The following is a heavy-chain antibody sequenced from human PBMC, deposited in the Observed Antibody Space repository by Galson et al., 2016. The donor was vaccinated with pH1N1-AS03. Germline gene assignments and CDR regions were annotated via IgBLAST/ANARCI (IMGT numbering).Heavy chain of an antibody. CDR2: IKQDGSEK. J-gene: IGHJ4*02. V-gene: IGHV3-7*01. CDR3: FEINNG. Sequence: SLRLSCAASGFTFNRSWMNWVRQASGKGLEWVANIKQDGSEKYYVDSVKGRFTISRGNAKNSLYLQMNSLRAEDTAVYYCFEINNGGGQGTLVTVSS. D-gene: IGHD2-8*01. CDR1: GFTFNRSW.